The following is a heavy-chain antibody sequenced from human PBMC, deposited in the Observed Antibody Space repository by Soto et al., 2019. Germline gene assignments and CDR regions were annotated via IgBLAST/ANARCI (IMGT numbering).Heavy chain of an antibody. J-gene: IGHJ5*02. D-gene: IGHD2-2*01. V-gene: IGHV3-48*01. CDR2: ISSSSSTI. CDR3: ARVYCSSTSCLNWFDP. CDR1: GFTFSSYS. Sequence: SGGSLRLSCAASGFTFSSYSMNWVRQAPGKGLEWVSYISSSSSTIYYADSVKGRFTISRDNAKNSLYLQMNSLRAEDTAVYYCARVYCSSTSCLNWFDPWGQGTLVTVSS.